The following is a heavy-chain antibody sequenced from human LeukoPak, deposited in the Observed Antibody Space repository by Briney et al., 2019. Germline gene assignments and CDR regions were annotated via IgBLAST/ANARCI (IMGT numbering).Heavy chain of an antibody. CDR2: ISWNSGSI. Sequence: GRSLRLSCAASGVTFDDYAMRWVRQAPGKGLEWVSGISWNSGSIGYADSVKGRFTISRDNAKNSLYLQMNSLRAEDTALYYCARVGREVDYWGQGTLVTVSS. V-gene: IGHV3-9*01. CDR3: ARVGREVDY. J-gene: IGHJ4*02. CDR1: GVTFDDYA.